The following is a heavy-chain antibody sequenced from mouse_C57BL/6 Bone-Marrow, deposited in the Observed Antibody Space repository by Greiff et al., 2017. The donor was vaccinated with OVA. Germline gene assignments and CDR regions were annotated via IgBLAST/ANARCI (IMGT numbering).Heavy chain of an antibody. CDR2: INPGSGGT. J-gene: IGHJ4*01. D-gene: IGHD2-2*01. CDR3: ARRLAGDY. V-gene: IGHV1-54*01. CDR1: GYAFTNYL. Sequence: VQLQQSGAELVRPGTSVKVSCKASGYAFTNYLIEWVKQRPGQGLEWIGVINPGSGGTNYNEKFKGKATLTADKSSSTAYMQLSSLTSEDSAVYFCARRLAGDYWGQGTSVTVSS.